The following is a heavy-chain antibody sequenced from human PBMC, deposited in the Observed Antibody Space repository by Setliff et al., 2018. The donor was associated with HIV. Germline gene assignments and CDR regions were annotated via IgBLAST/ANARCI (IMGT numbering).Heavy chain of an antibody. J-gene: IGHJ4*02. CDR1: GGSINGYY. CDR2: FYPTGSV. D-gene: IGHD5-18*01. CDR3: GRHRSGYVYGPQDY. Sequence: PLETLSLTCTVSGGSINGYYWSWIRQPPGKGLEWIGCFYPTGSVNYNPSLKSRVTISVDTSKNQFSLEVTSVTAADTAVYYCGRHRSGYVYGPQDYWGQGTLVTVSS. V-gene: IGHV4-4*09.